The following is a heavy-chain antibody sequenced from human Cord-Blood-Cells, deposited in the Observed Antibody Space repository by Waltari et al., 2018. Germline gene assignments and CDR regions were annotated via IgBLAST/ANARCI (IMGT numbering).Heavy chain of an antibody. J-gene: IGHJ6*02. CDR2: IYHSGST. D-gene: IGHD4-17*01. Sequence: QVQLQASGPGLVKPSETLSLTCAVSGYSSSSGYYWGWIRRPPGKGLEWIGSIYHSGSTYYNPSLKSRVTISVDTSKNQFSLKLSSVTAADTAVYYCARLDDYGDYYYYGMDVWGQGTTVTVSS. CDR3: ARLDDYGDYYYYGMDV. CDR1: GYSSSSGYY. V-gene: IGHV4-38-2*01.